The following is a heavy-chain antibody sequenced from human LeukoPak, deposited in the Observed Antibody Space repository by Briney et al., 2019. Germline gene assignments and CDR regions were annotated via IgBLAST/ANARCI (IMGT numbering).Heavy chain of an antibody. D-gene: IGHD3-10*01. J-gene: IGHJ6*03. CDR2: IYTSGST. CDR3: ARQVEDYYGSGSYYNYYYYYYMDV. V-gene: IGHV4-61*02. CDR1: GGSISSGSYY. Sequence: SETLSLTCTVSGGSISSGSYYWSWIRQPAGKGLEWIGRIYTSGSTNYNPSLKSRVTISVDTSKNQFSLKLSSVTAADTAVYYCARQVEDYYGSGSYYNYYYYYYMDVWGKGTTVTISS.